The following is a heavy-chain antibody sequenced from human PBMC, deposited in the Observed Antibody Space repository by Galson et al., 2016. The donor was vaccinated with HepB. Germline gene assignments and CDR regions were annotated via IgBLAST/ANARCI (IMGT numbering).Heavy chain of an antibody. Sequence: SETLSLTCVVSGDSVSSPYWWTWVRQTPGRGLEWIGEVFHVGTTKYNPSFESRVSLSIDKSRNQFDLTLTSVTAADTAVYFCARRRPGGSMDFWGPGTTVTVSS. CDR1: GDSVSSPYW. CDR2: VFHVGTT. D-gene: IGHD1-1*01. CDR3: ARRRPGGSMDF. J-gene: IGHJ6*02. V-gene: IGHV4/OR15-8*02.